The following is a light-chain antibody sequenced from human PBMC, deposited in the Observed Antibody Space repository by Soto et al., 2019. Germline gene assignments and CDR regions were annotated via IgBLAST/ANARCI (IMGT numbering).Light chain of an antibody. Sequence: QSALTQPASVSGSPEQSITISCTGTSSDVGGYKYVSWYQQLPGRAPKLIISEVSNRPSGVSNRFSGSKSGNTASLTISGLQTEDEADYYCCSYTGSLTLLFGGGTQLTVL. V-gene: IGLV2-14*01. CDR2: EVS. CDR3: CSYTGSLTLL. CDR1: SSDVGGYKY. J-gene: IGLJ2*01.